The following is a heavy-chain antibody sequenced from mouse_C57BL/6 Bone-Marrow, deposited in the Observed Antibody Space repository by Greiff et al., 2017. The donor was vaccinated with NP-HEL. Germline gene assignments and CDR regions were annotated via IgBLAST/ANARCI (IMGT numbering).Heavy chain of an antibody. CDR2: IDPSDSYT. Sequence: QVQLQQPGAELVKPGASVKLSCKASGYTFTSYWMQWVKQRPGQGLEWIGEIDPSDSYTYYTQKFKGKATLTVDTSSSTAYMQLSSLTSEDSAVYYCARRIITTLDYWGTGTTLTVSS. V-gene: IGHV1-50*01. J-gene: IGHJ2*01. CDR3: ARRIITTLDY. CDR1: GYTFTSYW. D-gene: IGHD1-1*01.